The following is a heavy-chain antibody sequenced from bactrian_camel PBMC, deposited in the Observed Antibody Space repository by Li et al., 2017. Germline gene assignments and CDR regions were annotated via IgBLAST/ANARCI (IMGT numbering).Heavy chain of an antibody. CDR3: AADGWVERDGRCDS. CDR2: LYLRDSST. D-gene: IGHD3*01. V-gene: IGHV3S40*01. Sequence: VQLVESGGESVQAGGSLRISCAASGYEPSRRCMGWFRQAPGKEREGVATLYLRDSSTYYADSVKGRFTIPQDNAKNTVYLQMTDLKVEDTAVYYCAADGWVERDGRCDSLSQGTQVTVS. CDR1: GYEPSRRC. J-gene: IGHJ4*01.